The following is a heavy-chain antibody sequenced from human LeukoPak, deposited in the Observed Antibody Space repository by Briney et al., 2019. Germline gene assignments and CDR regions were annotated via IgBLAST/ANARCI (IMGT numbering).Heavy chain of an antibody. V-gene: IGHV3-21*04. CDR2: ISSSSSSI. Sequence: GGSLRLSCAASGFTFSSYNVNWVRQAPGKGLEWVSFISSSSSSIYYADSVKGRFTISRDNAKNSLYLQMTSLRAEDTAVYYCARDQRGSLDYWGQGTLVTVSS. CDR1: GFTFSSYN. D-gene: IGHD3-10*01. J-gene: IGHJ4*02. CDR3: ARDQRGSLDY.